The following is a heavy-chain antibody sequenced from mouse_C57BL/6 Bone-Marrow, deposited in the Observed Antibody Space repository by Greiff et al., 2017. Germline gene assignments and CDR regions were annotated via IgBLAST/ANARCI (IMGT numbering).Heavy chain of an antibody. CDR3: ARWDYYGSSFLSY. J-gene: IGHJ2*01. CDR2: IRNKATGYTT. CDR1: GFTFTDYY. Sequence: EVQVVESGGGLVQPGGSLSLSCAASGFTFTDYYMSWVRQPPGQALEWLGFIRNKATGYTTEYSASVKGRFTISRDDSQSILYLQMNALRAEDSATYYCARWDYYGSSFLSYWGQGTTLTVSS. D-gene: IGHD1-1*01. V-gene: IGHV7-3*01.